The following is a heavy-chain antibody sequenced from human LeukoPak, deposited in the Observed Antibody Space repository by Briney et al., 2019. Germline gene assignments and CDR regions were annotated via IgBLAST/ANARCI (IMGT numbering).Heavy chain of an antibody. Sequence: SETLSLTCTVSGGSISSYYWSWIRQPPGKGLEWIGYIYYSGSTNYNPSLKSRVTISVDTSKNQFSLKLSSVTAADTAVYYCARGLADIVVVVAARGDAFDIWGQGTMVTVSS. CDR3: ARGLADIVVVVAARGDAFDI. V-gene: IGHV4-59*01. CDR2: IYYSGST. J-gene: IGHJ3*02. CDR1: GGSISSYY. D-gene: IGHD2-15*01.